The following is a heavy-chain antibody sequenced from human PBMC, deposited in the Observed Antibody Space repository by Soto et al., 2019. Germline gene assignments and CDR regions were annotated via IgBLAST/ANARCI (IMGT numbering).Heavy chain of an antibody. CDR3: AKDPYHYVFCRDDS. J-gene: IGHJ5*01. CDR2: VSYDGSMV. V-gene: IGHV3-30*04. CDR1: VFPFSSHA. D-gene: IGHD3-3*01. Sequence: SVFPFSSHAMQRVRLTQGNGLEWVAVVSYDGSMVNYADSVRGRFTISRDNSKNKVFMQMNSLRVEDTAVYYCAKDPYHYVFCRDDSWGDVTPVPLS.